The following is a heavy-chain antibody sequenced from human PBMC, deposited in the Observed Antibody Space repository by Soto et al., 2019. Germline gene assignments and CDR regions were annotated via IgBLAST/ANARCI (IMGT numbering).Heavy chain of an antibody. CDR3: ARGVDYPDYPWGIDY. Sequence: QVQLVESGGGVVQPGGSLRLSCAASGFTFSRFAMHWVRQAPGKGPEWVALIWYDGSNQYYADSVKGRFTISRDNSQSTVYLQMNSLRADDTALYYCARGVDYPDYPWGIDYWGQGTLVTVSS. V-gene: IGHV3-33*01. D-gene: IGHD4-17*01. CDR1: GFTFSRFA. J-gene: IGHJ4*02. CDR2: IWYDGSNQ.